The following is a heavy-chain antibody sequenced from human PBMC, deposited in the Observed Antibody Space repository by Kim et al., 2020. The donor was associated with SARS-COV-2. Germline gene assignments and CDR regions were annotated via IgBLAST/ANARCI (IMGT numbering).Heavy chain of an antibody. CDR2: IYTSGST. D-gene: IGHD7-27*01. CDR3: ARYIENWGLPDWYFDL. Sequence: SETLSLTCTVSGGSISSYYWSWIRQPAGKGLEWIGRIYTSGSTNYNPSLKSRVTMSVDTSKNQFSLKLSSVTAADTAVYYCARYIENWGLPDWYFDLWGRGTLVTVSS. V-gene: IGHV4-4*07. CDR1: GGSISSYY. J-gene: IGHJ2*01.